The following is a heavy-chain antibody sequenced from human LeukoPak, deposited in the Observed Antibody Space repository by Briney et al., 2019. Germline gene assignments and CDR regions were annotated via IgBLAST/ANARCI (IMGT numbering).Heavy chain of an antibody. CDR1: GDSIRRYS. CDR3: ATSFIAASGDWFDT. D-gene: IGHD6-13*01. Sequence: SETMSLTCSVSGDSIRRYSCYWIRQPAGKTLEWIGHFSPTGNTYYNPSLLSRVTVSLDTSKNLFSLKLTSVTAADTAVYFCATSFIAASGDWFDTWGQGILVTVSS. J-gene: IGHJ5*02. V-gene: IGHV4-4*07. CDR2: FSPTGNT.